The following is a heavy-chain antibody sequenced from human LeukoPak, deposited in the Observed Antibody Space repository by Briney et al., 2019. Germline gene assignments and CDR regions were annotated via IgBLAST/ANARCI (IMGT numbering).Heavy chain of an antibody. CDR2: IYQSGST. J-gene: IGHJ4*02. Sequence: PSETLSLTCTVSGYSISSGYYWGWIRQPPGKGLEWIGSIYQSGSTYYNPSLKSRVTISVDTSKNQFSLKLSSVTAADTAVYYCARWGVTMVRGVTRDYWGQGTLVTISS. D-gene: IGHD3-10*01. CDR1: GYSISSGYY. CDR3: ARWGVTMVRGVTRDY. V-gene: IGHV4-38-2*02.